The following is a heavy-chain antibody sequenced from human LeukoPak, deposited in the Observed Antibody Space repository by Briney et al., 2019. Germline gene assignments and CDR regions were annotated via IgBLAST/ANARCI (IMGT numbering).Heavy chain of an antibody. CDR2: IYYSGST. D-gene: IGHD3-22*01. CDR3: AKRDDSGGNLVDL. CDR1: GGSIRSGSHY. J-gene: IGHJ4*02. V-gene: IGHV4-39*02. Sequence: PSETLSHTCTVSGGSIRSGSHYWAWIRQPPGKGLEWIGSIYYSGSTYYNPSLENRVTISIDTSKNHFSLKLSSLSAADTSVYYCAKRDDSGGNLVDLWGQGTLVTVS.